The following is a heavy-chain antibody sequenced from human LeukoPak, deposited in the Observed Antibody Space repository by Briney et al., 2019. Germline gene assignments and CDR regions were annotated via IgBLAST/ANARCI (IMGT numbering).Heavy chain of an antibody. D-gene: IGHD1-26*01. CDR1: GGSISSGSYY. J-gene: IGHJ4*02. V-gene: IGHV4-61*02. Sequence: SETLSLTCTVSGGSISSGSYYWSWIRQPAGKGLEWIGRIYTSGSTNYNPSLKSRVTMSVDASKSQFSLNLSSVTAADTAFYYCARSSGSYYSRIDYWGQGTLVTVSS. CDR3: ARSSGSYYSRIDY. CDR2: IYTSGST.